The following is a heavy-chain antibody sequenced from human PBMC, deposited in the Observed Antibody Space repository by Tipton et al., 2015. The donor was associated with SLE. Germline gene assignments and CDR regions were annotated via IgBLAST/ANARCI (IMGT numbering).Heavy chain of an antibody. CDR2: ISGSGPDT. J-gene: IGHJ5*02. CDR3: VKDRQWLRATIFDH. D-gene: IGHD6-19*01. CDR1: GFIFNNHA. Sequence: SLRLSCAASGFIFNNHAMSWVRQAPGKGLEWVSGISGSGPDTNYADSVKGRFTISRDNSRNTLYLQMSSLRADDTAVYYCVKDRQWLRATIFDHWGQGTPVTVSS. V-gene: IGHV3-23*01.